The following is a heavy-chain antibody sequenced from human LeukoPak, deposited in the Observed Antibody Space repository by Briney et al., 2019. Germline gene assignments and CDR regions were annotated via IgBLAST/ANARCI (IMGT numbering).Heavy chain of an antibody. CDR1: GFTFSSYS. CDR3: ARVGSRGYSYGYYGD. J-gene: IGHJ4*02. CDR2: ISSSSSYI. Sequence: GGSLRLSCAASGFTFSSYSMNWVRQAPGKGLEWGSSISSSSSYIYYADSVKGRFTISRDNAKNSLYLQMNSLRAEDTAVYYCARVGSRGYSYGYYGDWGQGTLVTVSS. D-gene: IGHD5-18*01. V-gene: IGHV3-21*01.